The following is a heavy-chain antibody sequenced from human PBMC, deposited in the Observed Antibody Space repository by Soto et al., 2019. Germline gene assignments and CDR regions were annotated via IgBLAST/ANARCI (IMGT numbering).Heavy chain of an antibody. D-gene: IGHD3-22*01. CDR2: ISGSGGST. Sequence: GGSLRLSCAASGFTFSSYAMSWVRQAPGKGLEWVSAISGSGGSTYYADSVKGRFTISRDNSKNTLYLQMNSLRAEDTAVYYCAKWGYDSSGYFPYSYGMDVWGQGTRVTVSS. CDR3: AKWGYDSSGYFPYSYGMDV. J-gene: IGHJ6*02. V-gene: IGHV3-23*01. CDR1: GFTFSSYA.